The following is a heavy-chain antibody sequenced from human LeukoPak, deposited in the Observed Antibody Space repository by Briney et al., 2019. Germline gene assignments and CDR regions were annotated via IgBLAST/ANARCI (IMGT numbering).Heavy chain of an antibody. CDR3: ARDRRLWNMDV. CDR2: INSDGSTT. J-gene: IGHJ6*03. D-gene: IGHD4/OR15-4a*01. V-gene: IGHV3-74*01. Sequence: GGSLRLSCAASGFNFDKYNMNWVRQAPGKGLVWVSRINSDGSTTTYADSVKGRFTISRDNAKNTLYLQMNSLRAEDTAVYYCARDRRLWNMDVWGTGTTVTISS. CDR1: GFNFDKYN.